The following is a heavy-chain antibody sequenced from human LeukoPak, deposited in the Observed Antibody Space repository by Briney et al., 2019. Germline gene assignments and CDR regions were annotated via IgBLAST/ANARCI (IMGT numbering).Heavy chain of an antibody. D-gene: IGHD6-13*01. V-gene: IGHV3-11*04. CDR1: GFSFSDYY. CDR2: ISTSGSKT. Sequence: GGSLRLSCAASGFSFSDYYMNWVRQVPGRGLEWISHISTSGSKTDYADSVKGRFTISRDNAKHTLYLQMNSLRAEGTAVYYCARDGAAAGKWAYYSYYYMDVWGKGTTVTVSS. CDR3: ARDGAAAGKWAYYSYYYMDV. J-gene: IGHJ6*03.